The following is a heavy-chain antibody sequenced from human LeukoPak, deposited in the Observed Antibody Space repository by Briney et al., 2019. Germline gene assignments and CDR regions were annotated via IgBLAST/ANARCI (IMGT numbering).Heavy chain of an antibody. Sequence: SETLSLTCTVSGGSISSSSYYWGWIRQPPGKGLEWIGSIYYSGSTYYNPSLKSRVTISVDTSKNQFSLKLSSVTAADTAAYYCARGKSRERSSPFDPWGQGTLVTVSS. CDR2: IYYSGST. D-gene: IGHD1-26*01. CDR3: ARGKSRERSSPFDP. CDR1: GGSISSSSYY. V-gene: IGHV4-39*01. J-gene: IGHJ5*01.